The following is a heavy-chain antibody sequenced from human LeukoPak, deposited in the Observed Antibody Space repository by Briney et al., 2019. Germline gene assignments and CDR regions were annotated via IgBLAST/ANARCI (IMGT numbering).Heavy chain of an antibody. CDR3: AREYYDSSGTPYFDY. D-gene: IGHD3-22*01. V-gene: IGHV3-74*01. Sequence: GGSLRLSSAASGFTFSSYWMHWVRQAPGKGLLWVSRINSDGSSARYADSVKGRFTISRDNAKNTLYLHMNSLRAEDTAVYYCAREYYDSSGTPYFDYWGQGTLVTVSS. CDR1: GFTFSSYW. J-gene: IGHJ4*02. CDR2: INSDGSSA.